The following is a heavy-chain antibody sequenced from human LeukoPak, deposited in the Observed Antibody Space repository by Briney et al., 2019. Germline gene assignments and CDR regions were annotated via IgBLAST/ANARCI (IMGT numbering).Heavy chain of an antibody. CDR2: IYYSGST. D-gene: IGHD3-3*01. V-gene: IGHV4-30-4*01. J-gene: IGHJ4*02. CDR1: GGSISSGDYY. CDR3: ASGIYDFWSGYDY. Sequence: SETLSLTCTVSGGSISSGDYYWSWIRQPPGKGLEWIGYIYYSGSTYYNPSLKGRVTISVDTSKNQFSLKLSSVTAADTAVYYCASGIYDFWSGYDYWGQGTLVTVSS.